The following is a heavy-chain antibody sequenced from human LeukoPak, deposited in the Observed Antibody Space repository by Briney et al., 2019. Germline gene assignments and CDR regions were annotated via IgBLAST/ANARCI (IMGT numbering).Heavy chain of an antibody. Sequence: WASVKVSCKTSGYTFSNFGINWVRQAPGQGLEWMGWISGNNDNPNYGQKFQGRFTVTTDSSTSTAYMELRNLRFGDTAVYYCARDGTSTDDYWGQGTLVTVSS. CDR3: ARDGTSTDDY. V-gene: IGHV1-18*01. D-gene: IGHD2-2*01. CDR2: ISGNNDNP. CDR1: GYTFSNFG. J-gene: IGHJ4*02.